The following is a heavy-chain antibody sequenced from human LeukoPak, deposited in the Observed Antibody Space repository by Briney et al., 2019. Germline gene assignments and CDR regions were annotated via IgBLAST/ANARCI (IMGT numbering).Heavy chain of an antibody. J-gene: IGHJ4*02. D-gene: IGHD3-22*01. CDR1: GYTFTGYY. CDR2: INPNSGGT. CDR3: ARDSGMDYYDSSGYYYVLLRN. V-gene: IGHV1-2*02. Sequence: ASVKVSCKASGYTFTGYYMHWVRQAPGQGLEWMGWINPNSGGTNYAQKFQGRVTMTRDTSISTAYMELSRLRSDDTAVYYCARDSGMDYYDSSGYYYVLLRNWGQGTLITVSS.